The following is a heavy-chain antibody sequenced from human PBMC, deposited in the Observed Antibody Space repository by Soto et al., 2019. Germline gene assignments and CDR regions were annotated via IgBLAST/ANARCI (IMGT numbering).Heavy chain of an antibody. CDR3: ARAIDTHYYDSSGYREGLFDY. V-gene: IGHV4-31*03. CDR1: GGSISSGGYY. CDR2: IYYSGST. J-gene: IGHJ4*02. D-gene: IGHD3-22*01. Sequence: SETLSLTCTVSGGSISSGGYYWSWIRQHPGKGLEWIGYIYYSGSTYYNPSLKSRVTISVDTSKNQFSLKLSSVTAADTAVYYCARAIDTHYYDSSGYREGLFDYWGQGTLVTVSS.